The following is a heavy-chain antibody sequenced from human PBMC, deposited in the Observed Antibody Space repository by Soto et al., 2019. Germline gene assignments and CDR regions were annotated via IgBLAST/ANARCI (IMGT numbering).Heavy chain of an antibody. CDR3: AKGGPVAGSDFDY. J-gene: IGHJ4*02. CDR1: GFTLSSYG. D-gene: IGHD6-19*01. CDR2: ISYDGSNK. Sequence: GGSLRLSCAASGFTLSSYGMHWVRQAPGKGLEWVAVISYDGSNKYYADSVKGRFTISRDNSKNTLYLQMNSLRAEDTAVYYCAKGGPVAGSDFDYWGQGTLVTVSS. V-gene: IGHV3-30*18.